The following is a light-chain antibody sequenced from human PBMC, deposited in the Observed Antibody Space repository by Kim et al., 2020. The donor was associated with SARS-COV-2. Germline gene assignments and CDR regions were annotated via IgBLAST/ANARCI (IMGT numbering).Light chain of an antibody. J-gene: IGKJ4*01. V-gene: IGKV3-15*01. Sequence: VSPGERAPLSCGAGQSVSSNLAWYQQKPGQAPRPLIYGASNRATGIPARFSGSWFGKEFTFTISSLQSEDFAVYYCQPYNNWPALTFGGGTKVEI. CDR1: QSVSSN. CDR3: QPYNNWPALT. CDR2: GAS.